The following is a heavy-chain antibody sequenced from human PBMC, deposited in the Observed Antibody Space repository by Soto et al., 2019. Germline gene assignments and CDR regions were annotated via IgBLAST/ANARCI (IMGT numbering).Heavy chain of an antibody. Sequence: GESLKISCKGSGYSFTSYWIGLVRQMPGKGLEWMGIIYPGDSDTRYSPSFQGQVTISADKSISTAYLQWSSLKASDTAMYYCARRSGNSGYDVGYYYYYMDVWGKGTTVTVSS. CDR1: GYSFTSYW. CDR3: ARRSGNSGYDVGYYYYYMDV. CDR2: IYPGDSDT. D-gene: IGHD5-12*01. V-gene: IGHV5-51*01. J-gene: IGHJ6*03.